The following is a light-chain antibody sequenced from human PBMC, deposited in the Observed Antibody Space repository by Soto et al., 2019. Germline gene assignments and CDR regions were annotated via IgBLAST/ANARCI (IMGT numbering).Light chain of an antibody. CDR1: QDISHF. V-gene: IGKV1-33*01. J-gene: IGKJ1*01. Sequence: DIQMTQSPSSLSASVGDRVTITCQASQDISHFLNWYQQKPGQAPKVLIYDASNLKRGVSSRFSGSGSGTDFTLTISSLQPEDIATYYCQQYDNLPVFGQGTKVDIK. CDR2: DAS. CDR3: QQYDNLPV.